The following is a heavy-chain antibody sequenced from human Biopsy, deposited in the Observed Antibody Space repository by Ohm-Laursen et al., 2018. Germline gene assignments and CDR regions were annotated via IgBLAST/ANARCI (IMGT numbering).Heavy chain of an antibody. Sequence: SLRLSCAASGFTFSSYGMHWVRQAPGKGLEWVAVIWYDGSRQYYADSVKGRFTISRDNSKNALYLQMNSLRAEDTAVYYCARDGAAGYGLDVWGQGTTVTVSS. CDR3: ARDGAAGYGLDV. J-gene: IGHJ6*02. D-gene: IGHD6-25*01. CDR2: IWYDGSRQ. V-gene: IGHV3-33*01. CDR1: GFTFSSYG.